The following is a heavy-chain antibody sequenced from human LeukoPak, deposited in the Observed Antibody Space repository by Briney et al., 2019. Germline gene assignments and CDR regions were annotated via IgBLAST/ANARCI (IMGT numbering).Heavy chain of an antibody. CDR2: MNPNSSNS. J-gene: IGHJ4*02. CDR1: GFTFTSYD. V-gene: IGHV1-8*01. D-gene: IGHD5-18*01. CDR3: ARVGYSYGNDNGYYFDY. Sequence: ASVKVACKASGFTFTSYDINWLRQATGQGLEWMGWMNPNSSNSGYAQKFQGSVTMTKNTYLSTAYMELSSLRSEDTGVYYCARVGYSYGNDNGYYFDYWGQGTMVTLSS.